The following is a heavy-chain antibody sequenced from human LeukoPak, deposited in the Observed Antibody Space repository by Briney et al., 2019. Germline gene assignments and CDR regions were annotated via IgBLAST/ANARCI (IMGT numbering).Heavy chain of an antibody. Sequence: PSETLSLTCTVSGGSISTYYWSWIRQPAGKDLEWIGHIYSSGSTNYNPSLKSRVTMSVDTPKNQLSLKLNSVTAADTAVYYCARGYGSGSNWFDPWGQGTLVTVSS. V-gene: IGHV4-4*07. CDR2: IYSSGST. CDR1: GGSISTYY. CDR3: ARGYGSGSNWFDP. D-gene: IGHD3-10*01. J-gene: IGHJ5*02.